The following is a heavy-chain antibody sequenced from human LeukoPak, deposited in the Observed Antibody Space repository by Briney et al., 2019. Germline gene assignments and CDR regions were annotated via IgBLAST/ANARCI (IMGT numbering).Heavy chain of an antibody. CDR3: ARLLVPGWFDP. Sequence: SETLSLTCAVYGGSFSGYYWSWIRQPPGKGLEWIGEINHSGSTNYSPSLKSRITISVDTSKNQFSLKLSSVTAADTAVYYCARLLVPGWFDPWGQGTLVTVSS. D-gene: IGHD2-2*01. V-gene: IGHV4-34*01. CDR1: GGSFSGYY. J-gene: IGHJ5*02. CDR2: INHSGST.